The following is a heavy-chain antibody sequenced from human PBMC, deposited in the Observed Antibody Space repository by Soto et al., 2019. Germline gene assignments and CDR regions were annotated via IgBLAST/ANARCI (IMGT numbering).Heavy chain of an antibody. CDR3: ARDENAATHYSMDV. V-gene: IGHV4-59*01. D-gene: IGHD6-25*01. CDR2: TYYSGTT. CDR1: GGSMNTYS. J-gene: IGHJ6*02. Sequence: QVQLQESGPGLVKPSATLSLTCTVSGGSMNTYSWHWDRHPRGKELEWIGNTYYSGTTNYNPSLKSRVTTPVDTAKNKFSVKLSSVTAAHTPVYYCARDENAATHYSMDVRVQGTTVTVS.